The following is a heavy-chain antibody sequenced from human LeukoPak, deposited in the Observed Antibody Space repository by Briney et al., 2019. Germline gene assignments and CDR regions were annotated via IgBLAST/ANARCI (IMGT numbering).Heavy chain of an antibody. D-gene: IGHD2-2*01. CDR3: AREGTDIVVVGRWFDP. CDR1: GYTFTGYY. J-gene: IGHJ5*02. V-gene: IGHV1-2*02. Sequence: ASXKVSCKASGYTFTGYYMHWVRQAPGQGLEWMGWINPNSGGTNYAQKFQGRVTMTRDTSISTAYMELSRLRSDDTAVYYCAREGTDIVVVGRWFDPWGQGTLVTVSS. CDR2: INPNSGGT.